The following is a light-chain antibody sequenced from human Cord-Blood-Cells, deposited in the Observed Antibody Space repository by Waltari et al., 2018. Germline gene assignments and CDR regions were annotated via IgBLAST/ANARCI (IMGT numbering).Light chain of an antibody. CDR1: GATIGSNT. CDR3: AAWDDSLNGWV. CDR2: SNN. Sequence: QSVLTHPPSASGTPGQRVTISCSGCGATIGSNTVNWYQQLPGTAPKLLIYSNNQRPSGVPDRFSGSKSGTSASLAISGLQSEDEADYYCAAWDDSLNGWVFGGGTKLTVL. V-gene: IGLV1-44*01. J-gene: IGLJ3*02.